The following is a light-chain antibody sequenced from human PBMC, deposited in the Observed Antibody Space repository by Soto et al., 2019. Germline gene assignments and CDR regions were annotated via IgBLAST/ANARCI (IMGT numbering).Light chain of an antibody. Sequence: QSVLTHPPSASGSPGQSVAISCTGTSSDVGGQNYVSWYQQHPGKAPKLIIYAVTERPSGVPDRFSGSKSGNTASLTVSGLQTEDEADYYCSSHAGNNNYVFGTGTKV. CDR1: SSDVGGQNY. CDR3: SSHAGNNNYV. V-gene: IGLV2-8*01. J-gene: IGLJ1*01. CDR2: AVT.